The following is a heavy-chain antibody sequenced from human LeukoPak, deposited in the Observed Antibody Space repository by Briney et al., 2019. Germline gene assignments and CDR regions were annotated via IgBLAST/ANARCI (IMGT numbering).Heavy chain of an antibody. CDR3: ARLPAGDFWSGFYDY. Sequence: ASVKVSCKASGYTFTSYGISWVRQAPGQGLEWMGIINPSGGSTSYAQKFQGRVTMTRDTSTSTVYMELSSLRSEDTAVYYCARLPAGDFWSGFYDYWGQGTLVTVSS. J-gene: IGHJ4*02. V-gene: IGHV1-46*01. D-gene: IGHD3-3*01. CDR1: GYTFTSYG. CDR2: INPSGGST.